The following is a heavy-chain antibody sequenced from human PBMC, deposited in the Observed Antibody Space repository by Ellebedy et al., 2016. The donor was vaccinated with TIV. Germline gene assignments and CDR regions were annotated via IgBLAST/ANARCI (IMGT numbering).Heavy chain of an antibody. J-gene: IGHJ4*02. Sequence: SETLSLTXTVSGGSISSYYWSWIRQLPGKRLEWFGYFYYSGSTNYSPSLKSRVTISVDTSKNQFSLKLSSVTAADTAVYYCARGVNAAADFDYWGQGTLVTVSS. CDR1: GGSISSYY. CDR3: ARGVNAAADFDY. V-gene: IGHV4-59*01. D-gene: IGHD6-13*01. CDR2: FYYSGST.